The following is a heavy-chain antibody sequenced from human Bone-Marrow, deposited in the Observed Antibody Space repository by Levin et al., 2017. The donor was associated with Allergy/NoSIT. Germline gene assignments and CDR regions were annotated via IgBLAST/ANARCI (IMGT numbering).Heavy chain of an antibody. J-gene: IGHJ4*02. CDR2: IYPGDSDT. D-gene: IGHD3-22*01. CDR1: GYIFSNFW. V-gene: IGHV5-51*01. Sequence: PGGSLRLSCQASGYIFSNFWIGWVRQMPGKGLELMGIIYPGDSDTRYNPSFQGQVTMSADQSINTAFLQWSSLKASDSAMYFCARQSKYDNGGYPTDFDYWGQGTLVTVSS. CDR3: ARQSKYDNGGYPTDFDY.